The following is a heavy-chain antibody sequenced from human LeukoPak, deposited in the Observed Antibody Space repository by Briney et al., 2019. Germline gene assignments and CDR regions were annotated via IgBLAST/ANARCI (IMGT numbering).Heavy chain of an antibody. Sequence: GGSFRLSCPASGLTFSTFPMYWVRPTPGKGLEYVSAINSNGGRTYYADSVKGRFTISRDNSKNTLYLEMSSLRAEDTAVYYCVTLAPGSAYEDWCQGTLVTVSS. CDR3: VTLAPGSAYED. CDR2: INSNGGRT. CDR1: GLTFSTFP. J-gene: IGHJ4*02. D-gene: IGHD3-22*01. V-gene: IGHV3-64D*09.